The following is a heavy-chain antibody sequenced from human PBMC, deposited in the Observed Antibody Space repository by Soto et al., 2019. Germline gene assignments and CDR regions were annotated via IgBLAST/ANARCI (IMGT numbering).Heavy chain of an antibody. J-gene: IGHJ4*01. CDR2: IYYSGST. D-gene: IGHD3-16*01. CDR3: ARSDILLMIWSFDY. CDR1: GGSISSGGYY. V-gene: IGHV4-31*03. Sequence: SETLSLICTVSGGSISSGGYYWSWIRQHPGKGLEWIGYIYYSGSTYYNPSLKSRVTISVDTSENQFSLKLSSVTAADTAVYCCARSDILLMIWSFDYWCYGTQVPIA.